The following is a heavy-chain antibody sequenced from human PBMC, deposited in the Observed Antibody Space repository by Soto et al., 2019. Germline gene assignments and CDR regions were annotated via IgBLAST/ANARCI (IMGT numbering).Heavy chain of an antibody. CDR3: ARNLGSGWYLGHWYFDL. CDR1: GGSISSSSYY. CDR2: IYYSGST. J-gene: IGHJ2*01. Sequence: PSETLSLTCTVSGGSISSSSYYWGWIRQPPGKGLEWIGSIYYSGSTYYNPSLKSRVTISVDTSKNQFSLKLSSVTAADTAVYYCARNLGSGWYLGHWYFDLWGRGTLVTVSS. V-gene: IGHV4-39*01. D-gene: IGHD6-19*01.